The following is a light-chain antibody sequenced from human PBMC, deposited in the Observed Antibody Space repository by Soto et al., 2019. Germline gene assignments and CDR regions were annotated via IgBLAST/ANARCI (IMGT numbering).Light chain of an antibody. CDR3: QQDDKLPFS. J-gene: IGKJ4*01. Sequence: DIQMSQSPSSLSASVGDRVTITCQANQDISNYLNWYQHKPGKPPKLLIYDASNLETGVPSRFSRSKSGTTFPLTIPSLQPEDIATYYCQQDDKLPFSFGGGTKVEIK. CDR1: QDISNY. V-gene: IGKV1-33*01. CDR2: DAS.